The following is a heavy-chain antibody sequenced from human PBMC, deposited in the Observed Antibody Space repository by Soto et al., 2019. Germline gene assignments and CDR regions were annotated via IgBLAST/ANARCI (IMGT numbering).Heavy chain of an antibody. D-gene: IGHD5-12*01. J-gene: IGHJ3*02. CDR1: GFIFSSCA. CDR3: VKAGYNVYDSASDI. V-gene: IGHV3-64D*08. Sequence: PGGSLRLSCSASGFIFSSCAMHWVRQAPGKGLEYLSVISNDGETTYYADSVKGRFTISRDNSKSTLYLQMSGLRVEDTAVYYCVKAGYNVYDSASDIWGQGTMVTVSS. CDR2: ISNDGETT.